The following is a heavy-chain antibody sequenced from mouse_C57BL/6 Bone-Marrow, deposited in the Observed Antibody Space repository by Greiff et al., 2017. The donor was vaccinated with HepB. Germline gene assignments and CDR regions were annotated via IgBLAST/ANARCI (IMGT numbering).Heavy chain of an antibody. CDR1: GYTFTSYW. D-gene: IGHD4-1*01. Sequence: QVQLQQPGAELVMPGASVKLSCKASGYTFTSYWMHWVKQRPGQGLEWIGEIDPSDSYTNYNQKFKGKSTLTVDKSSSTAYMQLSSLTSEDSAVYYCARWVLGRHWYFDVWGTGTTVTVSS. CDR3: ARWVLGRHWYFDV. V-gene: IGHV1-69*01. J-gene: IGHJ1*03. CDR2: IDPSDSYT.